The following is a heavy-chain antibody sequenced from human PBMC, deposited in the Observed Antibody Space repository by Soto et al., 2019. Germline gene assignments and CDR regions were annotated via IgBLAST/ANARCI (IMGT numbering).Heavy chain of an antibody. D-gene: IGHD4-17*01. J-gene: IGHJ4*02. Sequence: ALGNATRRVRLTCTFSGFSLNNNGVGVGWIRQPPGKALEWLALIYWNDDKRYSPSLKSRLTITKDTSKNQVVLTMTNMDPVDTATYYCAHIYGVYLDYWGQGTLVTVSS. V-gene: IGHV2-5*01. CDR1: GFSLNNNGVG. CDR2: IYWNDDK. CDR3: AHIYGVYLDY.